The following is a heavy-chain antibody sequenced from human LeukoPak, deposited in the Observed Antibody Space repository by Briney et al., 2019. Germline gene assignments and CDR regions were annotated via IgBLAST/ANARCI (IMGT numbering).Heavy chain of an antibody. Sequence: GASVKVSCKASGGTFSSYAISWVRQAPGQGLEWMGGIIPIFGTANYAQKLQGRVTMTTDTSTSTAYMELRSLRSDDTAVYYCARTCSSTSCYGDYWGQGPLVTVSS. CDR3: ARTCSSTSCYGDY. J-gene: IGHJ4*02. CDR2: IIPIFGTA. CDR1: GGTFSSYA. V-gene: IGHV1-69*05. D-gene: IGHD2-2*01.